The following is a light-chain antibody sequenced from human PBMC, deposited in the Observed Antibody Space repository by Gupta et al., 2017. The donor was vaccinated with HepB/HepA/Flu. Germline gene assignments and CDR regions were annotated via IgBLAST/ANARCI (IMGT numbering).Light chain of an antibody. Sequence: QSVLTQPPSASGTPGQRVTISCSGSRSNIGSIYVYWYQQLPGTAPKLLIYRNNQRPSGVPDRFSGSKSGTSASLAISGLRSEDEADYYCAAWDDSLSGPVFGGGTKLTVL. CDR2: RNN. J-gene: IGLJ2*01. V-gene: IGLV1-47*01. CDR3: AAWDDSLSGPV. CDR1: RSNIGSIY.